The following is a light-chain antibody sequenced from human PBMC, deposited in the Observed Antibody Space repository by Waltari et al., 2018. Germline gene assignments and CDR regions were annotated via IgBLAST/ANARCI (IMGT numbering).Light chain of an antibody. J-gene: IGKJ2*01. CDR3: QQYHIWPPYT. V-gene: IGKV3-15*01. CDR2: GAT. CDR1: ESIDRR. Sequence: EIVMTQSPASLSVSPGDRATLTCRASESIDRRVAWYRQRPGQAPRPLSFGATVRASGVPDRISGSGSGTEFTLTISSLQSDDFGLYYCQQYHIWPPYTFAQGTRLDI.